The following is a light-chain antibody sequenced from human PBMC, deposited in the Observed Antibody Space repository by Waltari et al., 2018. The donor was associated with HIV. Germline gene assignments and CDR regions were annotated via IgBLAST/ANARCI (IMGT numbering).Light chain of an antibody. J-gene: IGLJ1*01. Sequence: QSVLTQPPSVSEAPRQRVTISCSGSNSNIGNNAVIWFQQLPGKTPILLIYYVSRWPSGVSDRFSATKSGTSASLAISGLQSEDAADYYCAAWDDTLNGFVFGTGTRVTVL. CDR2: YVS. CDR3: AAWDDTLNGFV. CDR1: NSNIGNNA. V-gene: IGLV1-36*01.